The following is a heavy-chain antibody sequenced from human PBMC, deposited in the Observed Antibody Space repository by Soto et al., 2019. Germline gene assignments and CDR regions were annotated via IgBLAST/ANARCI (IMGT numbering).Heavy chain of an antibody. Sequence: PGESLKISCKGSGYSFTYYWIGWVRQMPGKGLKWMSIIYPRDSDTRYSPSFQGQVTISVDKSISTAYLQWSSLKASDSALYYCARQDGSGIYYFDYWGQGTLVTVSS. CDR3: ARQDGSGIYYFDY. J-gene: IGHJ4*02. D-gene: IGHD3-10*01. CDR2: IYPRDSDT. CDR1: GYSFTYYW. V-gene: IGHV5-51*01.